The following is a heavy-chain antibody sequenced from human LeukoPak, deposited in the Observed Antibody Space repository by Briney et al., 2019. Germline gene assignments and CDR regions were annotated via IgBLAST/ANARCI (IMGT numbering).Heavy chain of an antibody. V-gene: IGHV3-23*01. J-gene: IGHJ5*02. D-gene: IGHD6-13*01. CDR1: GFTFSSYA. CDR3: AKVSAAIAAAINWFDP. Sequence: GGSLRLSCAASGFTFSSYAMSWVRQAPGKGLEWVSAISGSGGSTYYADSVKGRFTISRDNSKNTLYLQINSLRAEDTAVYYCAKVSAAIAAAINWFDPWGQGTLVTVSS. CDR2: ISGSGGST.